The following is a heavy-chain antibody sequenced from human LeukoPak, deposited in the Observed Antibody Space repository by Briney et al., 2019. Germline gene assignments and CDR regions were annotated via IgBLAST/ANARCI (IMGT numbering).Heavy chain of an antibody. CDR3: TRGYGSFDN. CDR1: GFTFISYD. Sequence: PGGSLRLSCAASGFTFISYDMHWVRQAPGKGLEWVAIISYDGNEKNYADSVKGRFTISRDNSKNTLYPQMNSLIAEDTAVYYCTRGYGSFDNRGQGTLVIVSS. CDR2: ISYDGNEK. D-gene: IGHD3-10*01. J-gene: IGHJ4*02. V-gene: IGHV3-30*03.